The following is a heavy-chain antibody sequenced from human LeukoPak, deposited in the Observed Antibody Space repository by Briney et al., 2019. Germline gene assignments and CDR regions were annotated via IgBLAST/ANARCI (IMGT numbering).Heavy chain of an antibody. V-gene: IGHV3-30*03. D-gene: IGHD3-10*01. CDR2: ISYDGSNK. J-gene: IGHJ4*02. CDR1: GFTFSSYG. Sequence: GGSLRLSCAASGFTFSSYGMHWVRQAPGKGLEGVAVISYDGSNKYYADSVKGRFTISRDNSKNTLYLQMNSLRAEDTAVYYCATEYGWPWSITMVRGVISADYWGQGTLVTVSS. CDR3: ATEYGWPWSITMVRGVISADY.